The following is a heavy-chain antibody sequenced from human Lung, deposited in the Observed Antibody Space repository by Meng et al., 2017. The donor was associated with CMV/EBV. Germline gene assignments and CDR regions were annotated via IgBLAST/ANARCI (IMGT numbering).Heavy chain of an antibody. J-gene: IGHJ6*02. Sequence: SCTASGFTFGDYAMSWVRQAPGKGLEWVGFIRSKAYGGTTEYAASVKGRFTISRDDSKSIAYLQMNSLKTEDTAVYYCTRAAYYDFWSGYFGSGSYYYYGMDVWXQGTXVTVSS. D-gene: IGHD3-3*01. CDR3: TRAAYYDFWSGYFGSGSYYYYGMDV. V-gene: IGHV3-49*04. CDR1: GFTFGDYA. CDR2: IRSKAYGGTT.